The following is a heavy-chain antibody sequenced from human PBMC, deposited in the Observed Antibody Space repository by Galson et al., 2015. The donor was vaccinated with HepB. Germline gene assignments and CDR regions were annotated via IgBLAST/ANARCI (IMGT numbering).Heavy chain of an antibody. V-gene: IGHV1-3*01. D-gene: IGHD6-13*01. J-gene: IGHJ2*01. CDR3: AREVEYKSSSWFETPRRYWYFDL. Sequence: SVKVSCKASGYTFTSYAMHWVRQAPGQRLEWMGWINAGNGNTKYSQKFQGRVTITRDTSASTAYMELSSLRSEDTAVYYCAREVEYKSSSWFETPRRYWYFDLWGHGTLVTVSS. CDR1: GYTFTSYA. CDR2: INAGNGNT.